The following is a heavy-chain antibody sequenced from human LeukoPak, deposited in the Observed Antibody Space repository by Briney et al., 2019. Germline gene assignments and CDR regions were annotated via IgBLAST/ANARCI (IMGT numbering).Heavy chain of an antibody. Sequence: GGSLRLSCAASGFTFSSYWMSWVRQAPGKGLEWVANIKQDGSEKYYVDSVKGRFTISRDNAKNSLYLQMNSLRAEDTAVYYCARGYSYGYAGSIYYYYYMDVWGKGTTVTVSS. CDR1: GFTFSSYW. V-gene: IGHV3-7*01. J-gene: IGHJ6*03. D-gene: IGHD5-18*01. CDR2: IKQDGSEK. CDR3: ARGYSYGYAGSIYYYYYMDV.